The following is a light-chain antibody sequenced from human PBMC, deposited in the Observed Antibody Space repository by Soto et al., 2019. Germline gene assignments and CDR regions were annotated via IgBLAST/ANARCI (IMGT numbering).Light chain of an antibody. Sequence: DIQMTQSPSSVSVSVGDRVTISCRASQNLSIYLAWYQQKPGKAPNLLIYAASSMHSGVPSRFSGSGSGTDFTLIISSLQPDDFASYYRQQTNSFPFTFGPGTKVDI. CDR2: AAS. V-gene: IGKV1-12*01. CDR1: QNLSIY. CDR3: QQTNSFPFT. J-gene: IGKJ3*01.